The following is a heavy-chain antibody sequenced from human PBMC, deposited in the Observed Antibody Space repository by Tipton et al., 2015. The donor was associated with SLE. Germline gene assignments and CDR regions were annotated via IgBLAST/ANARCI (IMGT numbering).Heavy chain of an antibody. J-gene: IGHJ6*03. CDR1: GGSISDYF. V-gene: IGHV4-59*01. CDR3: VKGQEVAATNYYYYMDV. CDR2: MSDSGNT. Sequence: TLSLTCSISGGSISDYFWSWIRQAPGKGPEWIGHMSDSGNTNYNPSLKSRVTLSVDTSRSQVSLRVSSVTAADTAKYYCVKGQEVAATNYYYYMDVWGKGTTVTVS. D-gene: IGHD6-19*01.